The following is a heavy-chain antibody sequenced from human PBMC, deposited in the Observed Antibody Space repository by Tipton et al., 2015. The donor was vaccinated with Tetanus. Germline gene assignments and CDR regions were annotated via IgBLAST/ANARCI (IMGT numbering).Heavy chain of an antibody. CDR1: GFTVSSNY. D-gene: IGHD6-19*01. V-gene: IGHV3-53*01. CDR2: IYSGGST. Sequence: SLRLSCAASGFTVSSNYMSWVRQAPGKGLEWVSVIYSGGSTYYADSVKGRFTISRDNSKNTLYLQMNSLRAEDTAVYYCARAAAVAGTIDYWGQGPLVTVSS. J-gene: IGHJ4*02. CDR3: ARAAAVAGTIDY.